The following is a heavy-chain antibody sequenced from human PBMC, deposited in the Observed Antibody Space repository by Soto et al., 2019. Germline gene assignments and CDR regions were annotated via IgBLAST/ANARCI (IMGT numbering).Heavy chain of an antibody. CDR1: GYTFTSYD. CDR3: ARIFGVPNWFDP. V-gene: IGHV1-8*01. Sequence: GALVNVSCKASGYTFTSYDINWVRQATGQGLEWMGWMNPNSGNTGYAQKFQGRVTMTRNTSISTAYMELSSLRSEDTAVYYCARIFGVPNWFDPWGQGTLVTVSS. J-gene: IGHJ5*02. CDR2: MNPNSGNT. D-gene: IGHD3-3*01.